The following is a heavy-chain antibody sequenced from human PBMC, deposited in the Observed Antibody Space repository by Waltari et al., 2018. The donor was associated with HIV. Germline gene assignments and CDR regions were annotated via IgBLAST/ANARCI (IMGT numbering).Heavy chain of an antibody. V-gene: IGHV3-23*01. CDR2: ISDSGGST. CDR1: GFTFSSSA. J-gene: IGHJ4*02. Sequence: EVKLLESGGDLLQPGGSLRRPCAASGFTFSSSAMSWVRHAPGKGLQWVSSISDSGGSTYYAESVKGRFAISRDKSNNTLYLQMNSLRVEDTAVYYCTKRSTDYWGQGTLVTVSS. CDR3: TKRSTDY.